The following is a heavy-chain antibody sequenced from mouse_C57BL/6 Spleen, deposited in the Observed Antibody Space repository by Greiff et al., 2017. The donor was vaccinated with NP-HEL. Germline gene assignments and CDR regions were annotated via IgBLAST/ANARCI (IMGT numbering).Heavy chain of an antibody. V-gene: IGHV3-6*01. D-gene: IGHD1-1*01. CDR2: ISYDGSN. J-gene: IGHJ4*01. CDR3: ARVYYYGSSYDYAMDY. CDR1: GYSITSGYY. Sequence: EVQLQESGPGLVKPSQSLSLTCSVTGYSITSGYYWNWIRQFPGNKLEWMGYISYDGSNNYNPSLKNRISITRDTSKNQFFLKLNSVTTEDTATYYCARVYYYGSSYDYAMDYWGQGTSVTVSS.